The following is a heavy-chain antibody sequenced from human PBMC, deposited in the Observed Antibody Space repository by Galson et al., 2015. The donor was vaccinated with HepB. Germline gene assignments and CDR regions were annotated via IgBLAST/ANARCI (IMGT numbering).Heavy chain of an antibody. CDR2: VDWDDDE. CDR1: GFSLTTSGMS. V-gene: IGHV2-70*01. CDR3: ARGYSGSWSSWSDP. J-gene: IGHJ5*02. D-gene: IGHD6-13*01. Sequence: PALVKPTQTLTLTCTFSGFSLTTSGMSVSWIRQPPGKALEWLALVDWDDDEHYSPSLKTRLTISKDTSKNQVVLTMTNMGPVDTATYYCARGYSGSWSSWSDPWGQGTLVTVSS.